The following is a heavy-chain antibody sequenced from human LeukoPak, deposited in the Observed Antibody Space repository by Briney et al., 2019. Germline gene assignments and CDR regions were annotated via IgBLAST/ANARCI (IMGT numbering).Heavy chain of an antibody. V-gene: IGHV4-34*01. CDR2: INHSGST. CDR1: GGSISGCY. J-gene: IGHJ5*02. CDR3: ARVSGGALNWFDP. Sequence: SETLSLTCADYGGSISGCYWSRIRQPPGKGLEWIGEINHSGSTNYNPSLKSRVTISVDTSKNQFSLKLSSVTAADTAVYYCARVSGGALNWFDPWGQGTLVTVSS. D-gene: IGHD1-14*01.